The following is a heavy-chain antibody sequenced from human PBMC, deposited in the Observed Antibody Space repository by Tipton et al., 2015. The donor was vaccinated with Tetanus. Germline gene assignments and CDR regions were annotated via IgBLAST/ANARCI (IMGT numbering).Heavy chain of an antibody. V-gene: IGHV6-1*01. D-gene: IGHD6-13*01. CDR3: PRFRQQQVRDAGYAFDI. CDR2: TYYRSKWNN. J-gene: IGHJ3*02. Sequence: GLVKPSQTLSLTCAISGDSVSSNSAAWNWIRQSPSRGLEWLGRTYYRSKWNNDYAVSVKSRITINPDTSKNQFSLQLNSVTPVNTAGYYGPRFRQQQVRDAGYAFDIWGQGKMVTVSS. CDR1: GDSVSSNSAA.